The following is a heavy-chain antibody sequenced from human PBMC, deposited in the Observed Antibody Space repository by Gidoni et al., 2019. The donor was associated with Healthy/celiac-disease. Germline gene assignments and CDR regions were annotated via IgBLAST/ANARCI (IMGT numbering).Heavy chain of an antibody. CDR2: INHSGST. J-gene: IGHJ4*02. V-gene: IGHV4-34*01. CDR3: ARGLSGRDYFDY. CDR1: GGSFSGYY. Sequence: QVQLQQWGAGLLKPSETLSLTCAVYGGSFSGYYWSWIRQPPGKGLEWIGEINHSGSTNYNPSLKSRVTISVDTSKNQFSLKLSSVTAADTAVYYCARGLSGRDYFDYWGQGTLVTVSS.